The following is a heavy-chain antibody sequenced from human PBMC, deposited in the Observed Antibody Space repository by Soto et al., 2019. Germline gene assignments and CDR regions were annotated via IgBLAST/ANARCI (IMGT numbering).Heavy chain of an antibody. CDR3: ARWSYLDY. Sequence: GGSLRLSCAASGFMFNDYWMSWVRQAPGKGLEWVASIDWDGSDKYYVDSVRGRFIISRDNAQNLLSLQMNSLRVDDTAVYYCARWSYLDYWGQGTRVTVSS. J-gene: IGHJ4*02. CDR1: GFMFNDYW. V-gene: IGHV3-7*03. D-gene: IGHD3-3*01. CDR2: IDWDGSDK.